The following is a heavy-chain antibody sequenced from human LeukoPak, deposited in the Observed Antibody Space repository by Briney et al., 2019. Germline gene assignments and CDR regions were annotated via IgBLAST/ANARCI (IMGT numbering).Heavy chain of an antibody. Sequence: SVKVSCKASGYTFTSYDINWVRQATGQGLEWMGWKNPNSGRTGFAQKFQGRLTMTTNTSISTAYMELSSLTSEDTAVYYCARGPVSTHGMDVWGQGTTVTVSS. CDR3: ARGPVSTHGMDV. J-gene: IGHJ6*02. CDR2: KNPNSGRT. CDR1: GYTFTSYD. V-gene: IGHV1-8*01. D-gene: IGHD2-2*01.